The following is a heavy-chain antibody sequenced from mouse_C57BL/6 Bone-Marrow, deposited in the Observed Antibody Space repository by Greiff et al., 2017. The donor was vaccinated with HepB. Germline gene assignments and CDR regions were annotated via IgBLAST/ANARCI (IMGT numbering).Heavy chain of an antibody. CDR2: INSDGGST. V-gene: IGHV5-2*01. J-gene: IGHJ1*03. CDR1: EYEFPSHD. CDR3: AIHNYGSSYWYFDV. D-gene: IGHD1-1*01. Sequence: EVKLMESGGGLVQPGESLKLSCESNEYEFPSHDMSWVRKTPEKRLELVAAINSDGGSTYYPDTMERRFIISRDNTKKTLYLQMSSLMSEDTALYYCAIHNYGSSYWYFDVWGTGTTVTVSS.